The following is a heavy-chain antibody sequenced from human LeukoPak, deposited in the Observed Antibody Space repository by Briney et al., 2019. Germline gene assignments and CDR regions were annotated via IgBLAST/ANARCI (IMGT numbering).Heavy chain of an antibody. Sequence: ASVKVSCKASGYTFTTYDITWVRQAAGQGLEGMGWMNPNRGDTAYAQKFQGRVAMTRGTSITTAYMELSSLRSADTAVYYCARGLGEYSDTSDSYSAVPAHWGQGTLVTVSS. CDR1: GYTFTTYD. D-gene: IGHD3-22*01. CDR3: ARGLGEYSDTSDSYSAVPAH. J-gene: IGHJ4*02. CDR2: MNPNRGDT. V-gene: IGHV1-8*01.